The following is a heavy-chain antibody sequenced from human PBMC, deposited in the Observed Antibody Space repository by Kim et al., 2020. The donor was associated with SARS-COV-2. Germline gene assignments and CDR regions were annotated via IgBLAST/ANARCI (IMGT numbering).Heavy chain of an antibody. CDR1: GYTFTSYT. V-gene: IGHV1-3*01. Sequence: ASVKVSCKASGYTFTSYTFHWVRLAPGQRPEWMGRIYAGNGDTDYSRKFQGRVTFSGDTSASTVYMDLSSLSSEDTAVYYCASGVHHSGDYQDWGQGTLVTVSS. CDR3: ASGVHHSGDYQD. CDR2: IYAGNGDT. D-gene: IGHD2-21*01. J-gene: IGHJ4*02.